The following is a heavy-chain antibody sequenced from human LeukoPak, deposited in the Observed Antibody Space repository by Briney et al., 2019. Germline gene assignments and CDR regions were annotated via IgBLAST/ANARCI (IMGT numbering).Heavy chain of an antibody. CDR3: ARAPSEIGGYPEYFRH. V-gene: IGHV3-74*01. CDR2: IKSDGST. J-gene: IGHJ1*01. Sequence: GGSLRLSCAASGFTFSSYWMHWVRQAPGKGLVWVSRIKSDGSTNYADPVKGRFTISRDNAKNTVSLQMNSLRAEDTGVYYCARAPSEIGGYPEYFRHWGQGTLVTVSS. D-gene: IGHD2-15*01. CDR1: GFTFSSYW.